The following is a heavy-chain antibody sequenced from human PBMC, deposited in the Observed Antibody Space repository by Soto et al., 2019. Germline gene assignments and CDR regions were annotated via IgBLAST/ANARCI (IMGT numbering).Heavy chain of an antibody. CDR3: VRDSSNWKGVDV. CDR2: IRGDGRTT. D-gene: IGHD1-1*01. J-gene: IGHJ6*04. V-gene: IGHV3-74*01. CDR1: GFTFSDYW. Sequence: EVQLVESGGGLIQPGGSLRLSCAASGFTFSDYWMHWVSQVPGKGMVWLSVIRGDGRTTSYAVIVKGRFTIYRDNAKNTLEQQMSRRWAEDTAVYCGVRDSSNWKGVDVWGKGTKVTVSS.